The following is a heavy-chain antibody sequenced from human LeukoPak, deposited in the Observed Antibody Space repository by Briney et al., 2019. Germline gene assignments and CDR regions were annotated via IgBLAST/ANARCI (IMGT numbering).Heavy chain of an antibody. D-gene: IGHD3-10*01. CDR3: ARTNYDSGSGYKYYFDS. J-gene: IGHJ4*02. CDR1: GGSMSSHY. Sequence: PSETLSLNCTVSGGSMSSHYWSWIRQPPGKGLEWIGCINYSGKISYRPSLKSRVTISVDTPKNQLSLRLSSVTAADTAMYFCARTNYDSGSGYKYYFDSWGQGAPVTVSS. CDR2: INYSGKI. V-gene: IGHV4-59*11.